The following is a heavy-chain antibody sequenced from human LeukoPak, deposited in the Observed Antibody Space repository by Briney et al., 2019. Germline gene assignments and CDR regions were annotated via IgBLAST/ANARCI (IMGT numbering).Heavy chain of an antibody. Sequence: SETLSLTCAVYGGSFSGYYWSWIRQPPGKGLEGIGEINHSGSTNYNPSLKSRVTISVDTSKNQFSLKLSSVTAADTAVYYCARSMYYYDSSGPGNSYYYMDVWGKGTTDTVSS. J-gene: IGHJ6*03. CDR2: INHSGST. CDR1: GGSFSGYY. D-gene: IGHD3-22*01. V-gene: IGHV4-34*01. CDR3: ARSMYYYDSSGPGNSYYYMDV.